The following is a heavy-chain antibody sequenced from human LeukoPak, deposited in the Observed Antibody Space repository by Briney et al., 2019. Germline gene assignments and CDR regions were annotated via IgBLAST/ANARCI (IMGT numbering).Heavy chain of an antibody. V-gene: IGHV1-2*02. Sequence: ASVKVSCKASGYTSTGYYMHWVRQAPGQGLEWMGWINPNSGGTNYAQKFQGRVTMTRDTSISTAYMELSRLRSDDTAVYYCARFRDGGLQFDYWGQGTLVTVSS. CDR3: ARFRDGGLQFDY. J-gene: IGHJ4*02. CDR2: INPNSGGT. CDR1: GYTSTGYY. D-gene: IGHD2-21*02.